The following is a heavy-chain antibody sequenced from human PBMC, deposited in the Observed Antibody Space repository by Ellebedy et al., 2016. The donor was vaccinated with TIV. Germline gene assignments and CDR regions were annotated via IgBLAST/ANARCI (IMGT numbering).Heavy chain of an antibody. J-gene: IGHJ4*02. V-gene: IGHV3-7*01. CDR3: VKDPSDDFWSGYAYYFHY. CDR2: IKEDGSEK. Sequence: GESLKISCAASGLIFSTYWMAWVRQAPGKGLEWVANIKEDGSEKYYVDSVKGRFTISRDNSRNTLYLQMNSLTTEDAAVYYCVKDPSDDFWSGYAYYFHYWGQGTLVTVSS. D-gene: IGHD3-3*01. CDR1: GLIFSTYW.